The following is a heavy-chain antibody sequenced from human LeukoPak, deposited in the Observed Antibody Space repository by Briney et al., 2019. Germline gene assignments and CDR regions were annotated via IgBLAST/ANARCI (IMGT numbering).Heavy chain of an antibody. CDR2: IYYSGST. Sequence: KASETLSLTCTVSGGSISSYYWSWIRQPPGKGLEWIGYIYYSGSTNYNPSLKSRVTISVDTSKNQFSLKLSSVTAADTAVYYCARVPYDFWSGYHGNWFDPWGQGTLVTVSS. CDR3: ARVPYDFWSGYHGNWFDP. D-gene: IGHD3-3*01. J-gene: IGHJ5*02. CDR1: GGSISSYY. V-gene: IGHV4-59*01.